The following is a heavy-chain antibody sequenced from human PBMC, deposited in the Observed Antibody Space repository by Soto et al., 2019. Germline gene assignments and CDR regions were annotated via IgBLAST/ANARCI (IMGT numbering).Heavy chain of an antibody. D-gene: IGHD4-17*01. J-gene: IGHJ6*03. CDR1: GDSVSSNSAA. Sequence: PSQTLSLTCAISGDSVSSNSAAWNWIRQSPSRGLEWLGRTYYRSKWYNDYAVSVKSRITINPDTSKNQFSLQLNSVTPEDTAVYYCARAELRWNYYYPYSMHFWCTGPTVTVSS. CDR3: ARAELRWNYYYPYSMHF. CDR2: TYYRSKWYN. V-gene: IGHV6-1*01.